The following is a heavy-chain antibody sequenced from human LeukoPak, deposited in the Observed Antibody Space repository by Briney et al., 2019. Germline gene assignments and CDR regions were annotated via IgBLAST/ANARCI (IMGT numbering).Heavy chain of an antibody. CDR3: ARETRRGDAFDI. J-gene: IGHJ3*02. V-gene: IGHV3-64*01. D-gene: IGHD3-16*01. CDR2: ISTNGGST. CDR1: GFTFSEYS. Sequence: GGSLRLSCAASGFTFSEYSMHWVRQAPGKGLEYVSAISTNGGSTYYANSVKGRFTISRDDPKNTVYLKMGSLKAEDMAVYYCARETRRGDAFDIWGQGTMVTVSS.